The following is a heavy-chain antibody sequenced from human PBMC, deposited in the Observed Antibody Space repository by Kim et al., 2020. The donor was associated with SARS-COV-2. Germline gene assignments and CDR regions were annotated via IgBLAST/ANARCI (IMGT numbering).Heavy chain of an antibody. Sequence: SETLSLTCTVSGGSISSYYCCWIRQPPGPGLEWIGYICYSGSTNTNSSLKRRVTISVDTSTYQFPLTLSSVTAADTAVYYCAGDYYDSSGYYLGFDYWGQGTLVTVSS. CDR1: GGSISSYY. V-gene: IGHV4-59*01. CDR2: ICYSGST. CDR3: AGDYYDSSGYYLGFDY. D-gene: IGHD3-22*01. J-gene: IGHJ4*02.